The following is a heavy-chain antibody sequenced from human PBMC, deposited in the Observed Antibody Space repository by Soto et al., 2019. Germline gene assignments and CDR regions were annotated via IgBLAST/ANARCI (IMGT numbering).Heavy chain of an antibody. Sequence: SETLSLTCTVSGGSISSYYWSWIRQPPGKGLEWIGYIYYSGSTNYNPSLKSRVTISVDTSKNQFSLKLSSVTAADTAVYYCATSNWFDPWGQGTLVTVSP. CDR1: GGSISSYY. J-gene: IGHJ5*02. CDR3: ATSNWFDP. CDR2: IYYSGST. V-gene: IGHV4-59*08.